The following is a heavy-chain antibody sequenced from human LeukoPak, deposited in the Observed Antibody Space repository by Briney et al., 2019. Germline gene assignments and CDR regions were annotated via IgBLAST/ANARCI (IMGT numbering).Heavy chain of an antibody. CDR1: GGSISSNY. CDR2: IYYSGST. V-gene: IGHV4-59*01. Sequence: PSETLSLTCTVSGGSISSNYWSWIRQPPGKGLEWIGFIYYSGSTNNNPSLKSRVTISVDTSKNQFSLKLSSVTAADTAVYYCARHSGYSYVFFDYWGQGTLVTVSS. CDR3: ARHSGYSYVFFDY. D-gene: IGHD5-18*01. J-gene: IGHJ4*02.